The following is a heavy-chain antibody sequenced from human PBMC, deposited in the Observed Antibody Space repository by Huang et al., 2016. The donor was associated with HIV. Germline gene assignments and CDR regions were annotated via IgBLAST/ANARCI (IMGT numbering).Heavy chain of an antibody. CDR2: FDPEIGET. Sequence: QVQLVQSRAEVKKPGASVKVSCKVSEYTLTELSIHWVRQPPGTGLEWMGGFDPEIGETIDAQKFQGRVTMTEDTSTETAFMELSGLRPEDTAVYYCATGFDVFFDFWGQGTLVTVSS. D-gene: IGHD3-9*01. CDR1: EYTLTELS. J-gene: IGHJ4*02. CDR3: ATGFDVFFDF. V-gene: IGHV1-24*01.